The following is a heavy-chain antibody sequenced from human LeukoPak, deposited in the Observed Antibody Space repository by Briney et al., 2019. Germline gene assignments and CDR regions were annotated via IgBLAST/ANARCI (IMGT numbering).Heavy chain of an antibody. Sequence: SETLSLTCTVSGGSISSYYWSWIRQPPGKGLEWIGYIYYSGSTNYNTSLKSRVTISVDTSKNQFSLKLSSVTAADTAVYYCARGRRDEWYFDYWGQGTLVTVSS. V-gene: IGHV4-59*01. CDR3: ARGRRDEWYFDY. J-gene: IGHJ4*02. CDR2: IYYSGST. CDR1: GGSISSYY. D-gene: IGHD3-3*01.